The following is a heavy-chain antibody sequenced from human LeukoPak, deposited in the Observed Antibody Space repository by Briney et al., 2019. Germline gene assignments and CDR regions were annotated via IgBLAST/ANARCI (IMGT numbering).Heavy chain of an antibody. D-gene: IGHD1-20*01. J-gene: IGHJ4*02. CDR3: ARNDKWNDGQNFDY. V-gene: IGHV3-7*01. CDR2: IKQDGSQK. CDR1: GFIFSSHW. Sequence: GGSLRLSCAASGFIFSSHWMNWVRQAPGKGLEWVAAIKQDGSQKAYVDSVKGRFTISRDNAKNSVYLQMNSLRAEDTAVYYCARNDKWNDGQNFDYWGQGTLVTVSS.